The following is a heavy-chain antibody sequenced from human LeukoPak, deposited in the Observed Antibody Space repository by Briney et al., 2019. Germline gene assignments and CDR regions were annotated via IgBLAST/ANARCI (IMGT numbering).Heavy chain of an antibody. Sequence: QPGRSLRLSCAASGFTFSSYGMHWVRQAPGKGLEWVAFIRYDGSNKYYADSVKGRFTISRDNSRNALYLQMNSLRAEDTAVYYCAKDRQQWLGDFDYWGQGTLVTVSS. V-gene: IGHV3-30*02. J-gene: IGHJ4*02. CDR1: GFTFSSYG. CDR2: IRYDGSNK. D-gene: IGHD6-19*01. CDR3: AKDRQQWLGDFDY.